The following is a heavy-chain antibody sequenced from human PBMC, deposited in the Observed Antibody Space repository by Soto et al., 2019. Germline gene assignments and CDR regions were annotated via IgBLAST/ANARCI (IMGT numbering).Heavy chain of an antibody. V-gene: IGHV5-51*01. Sequence: GESLKISCKGSGYSFTSYWIGWVRQMPGKGLEWMGIIYPGDSDTRYSPSFQGQVTISADKSISTAYLQWSSLKASDTAMYYCARLSSQNGHTMLGVVIPNGYYGMDVWGQGTTVTVSS. CDR3: ARLSSQNGHTMLGVVIPNGYYGMDV. J-gene: IGHJ6*02. CDR2: IYPGDSDT. CDR1: GYSFTSYW. D-gene: IGHD3-3*01.